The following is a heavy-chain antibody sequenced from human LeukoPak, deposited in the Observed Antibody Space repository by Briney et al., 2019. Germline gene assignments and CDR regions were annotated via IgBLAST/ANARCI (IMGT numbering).Heavy chain of an antibody. Sequence: SETLSLTCTVSGGSISSGSYYWSWIRQPAGKGLEWIGRIYTSGSTNYNPSLNSRVTISVDPSKNQFSLKLSSVTAADTAVYYCAREDIYDYVWGSYRLHWGQGTLVTVSS. V-gene: IGHV4-61*02. CDR2: IYTSGST. CDR3: AREDIYDYVWGSYRLH. CDR1: GGSISSGSYY. D-gene: IGHD3-16*02. J-gene: IGHJ4*02.